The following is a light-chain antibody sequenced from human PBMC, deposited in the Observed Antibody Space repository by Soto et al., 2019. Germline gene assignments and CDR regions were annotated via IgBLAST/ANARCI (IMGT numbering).Light chain of an antibody. CDR2: DAS. V-gene: IGKV3-11*01. Sequence: EIVLTQSPGTLSLSPGERATLSCRTSQNINKYLAWYQQKPGQAPRLLIYDASNRATGIPARFSGSGSGTDFTLTISSLEPEDLAVYYCQHRSNWPITFGQGTRLEIK. J-gene: IGKJ5*01. CDR1: QNINKY. CDR3: QHRSNWPIT.